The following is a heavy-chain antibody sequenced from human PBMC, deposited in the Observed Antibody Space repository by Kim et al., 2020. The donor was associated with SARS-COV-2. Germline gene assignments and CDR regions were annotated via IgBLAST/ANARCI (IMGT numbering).Heavy chain of an antibody. Sequence: SETLSLTCSVSGVSISRSSNSWWGLIRQPPRKGLEWVGNVYNNGITYYHPSLKSRVTVSADTSKNQFSLKLRSVSAADTAVYYCARRNYYGSGTADCGMAVWSQGTLVSV. V-gene: IGHV4-39*01. CDR2: VYNNGIT. J-gene: IGHJ6*02. CDR1: GVSISRSSNS. CDR3: ARRNYYGSGTADCGMAV. D-gene: IGHD3-10*01.